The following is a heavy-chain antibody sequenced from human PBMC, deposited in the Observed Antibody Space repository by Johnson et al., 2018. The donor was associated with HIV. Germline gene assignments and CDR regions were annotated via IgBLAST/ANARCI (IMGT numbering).Heavy chain of an antibody. Sequence: QVQLVESGGGVVQPGGSLRLSCAASGFTFSSYCMHWVRQAPGKGLEWVAFIRYDGSNKYYADSVKGRFTISRDNSKNTLYLQMNSLRAEDTAVYYCARDRRITIFGSGRAVQSNDAFDIWGQGTMVTVSS. CDR3: ARDRRITIFGSGRAVQSNDAFDI. CDR2: IRYDGSNK. V-gene: IGHV3-30*02. J-gene: IGHJ3*02. CDR1: GFTFSSYC. D-gene: IGHD3-3*01.